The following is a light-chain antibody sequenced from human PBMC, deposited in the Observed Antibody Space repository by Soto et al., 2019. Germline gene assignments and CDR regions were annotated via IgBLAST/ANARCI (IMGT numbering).Light chain of an antibody. J-gene: IGKJ3*01. CDR3: QQYDNLFT. CDR1: QDISNY. Sequence: DIQMTQSPSSLSASVGDRVTITCQASQDISNYLNWYQQKPGKAPKLLIYDASNLETGVPSRFSGSGSGTDFTFTISRLQPEDFGTYYCQQYDNLFTFGHGTKVDI. V-gene: IGKV1-33*01. CDR2: DAS.